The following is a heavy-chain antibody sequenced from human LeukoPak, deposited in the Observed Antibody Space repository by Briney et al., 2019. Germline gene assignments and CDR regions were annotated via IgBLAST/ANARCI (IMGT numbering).Heavy chain of an antibody. CDR3: AGFSVGYYDSWFALDI. D-gene: IGHD3-22*01. CDR2: ISWNSGSI. J-gene: IGHJ3*02. Sequence: PGGSLRLSCAASGFTFDDYAMHWVRQAPGKGLEWVSGISWNSGSIGYADSVKGRFTISRDNSKNTLYLQMGSLRAEDMAVYYCAGFSVGYYDSWFALDIWGQGTMVTVSS. CDR1: GFTFDDYA. V-gene: IGHV3-9*03.